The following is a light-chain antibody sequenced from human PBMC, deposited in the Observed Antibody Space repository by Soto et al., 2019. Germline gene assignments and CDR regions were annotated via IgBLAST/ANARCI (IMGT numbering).Light chain of an antibody. Sequence: QSALTQPASVSGSLGQSITISCIGTSDNIGSYNLVSWYQHKPGKAPKIIIFEGSKRPSGVSNRFSGSSAGNTASLTISGVQAEDDADYYCCAFAGTGTQYVFGTVTKLTVL. J-gene: IGLJ1*01. CDR2: EGS. CDR3: CAFAGTGTQYV. CDR1: SDNIGSYNL. V-gene: IGLV2-23*01.